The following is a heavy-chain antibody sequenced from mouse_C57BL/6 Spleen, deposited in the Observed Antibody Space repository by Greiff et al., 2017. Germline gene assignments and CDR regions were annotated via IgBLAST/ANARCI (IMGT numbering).Heavy chain of an antibody. CDR1: GFTFSSYA. V-gene: IGHV5-4*01. Sequence: DVQLVESGGGLVKPGGSLKLSCAASGFTFSSYAMSWVRQTPEKRLEWVATISDGGSYTYYPDNVKGRFTISRDNAKNNLYLQMSHLKSEDTAMYYCARDYDYDDSDYFDYWGQGTTLTVSS. D-gene: IGHD2-4*01. J-gene: IGHJ2*01. CDR3: ARDYDYDDSDYFDY. CDR2: ISDGGSYT.